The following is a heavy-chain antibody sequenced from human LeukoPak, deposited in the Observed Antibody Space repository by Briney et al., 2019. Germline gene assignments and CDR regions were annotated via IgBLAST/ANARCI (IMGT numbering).Heavy chain of an antibody. Sequence: SETLSLTCAVYGGSFSGYYWSWIRQPPGKGLEWIGEINHSGSTNYNPSLKSRVTISVDTSKNQFSLKLSSVTAADTAVYYCARTYCSGGTCLLYYSDYWGQGTLVTVSS. CDR2: INHSGST. CDR1: GGSFSGYY. V-gene: IGHV4-34*01. D-gene: IGHD2-15*01. CDR3: ARTYCSGGTCLLYYSDY. J-gene: IGHJ4*02.